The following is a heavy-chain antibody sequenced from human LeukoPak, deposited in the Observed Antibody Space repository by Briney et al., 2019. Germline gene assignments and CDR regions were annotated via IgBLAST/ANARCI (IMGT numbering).Heavy chain of an antibody. J-gene: IGHJ4*02. CDR1: GGSFSGYY. CDR3: ARGLDLGIYAY. D-gene: IGHD2/OR15-2a*01. Sequence: SETLSLTCAVYGGSFSGYYWSWIRQPPGKGLEWIGEINHSGSTNYNPSLKSRVTISVDTSKNQFSLKLSSVTAADTAVYYCARGLDLGIYAYWGQGTLVAVSS. CDR2: INHSGST. V-gene: IGHV4-34*01.